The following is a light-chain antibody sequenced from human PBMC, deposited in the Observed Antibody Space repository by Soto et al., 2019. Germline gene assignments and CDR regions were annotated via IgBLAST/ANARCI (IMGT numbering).Light chain of an antibody. V-gene: IGKV1-17*03. CDR1: QDISSS. CDR2: TAS. Sequence: DIQMTQSPTSVSASVGDRVTITLRASQDISSSLAWYQQKPGKAPKLLIYTASTLESGVPSRFSGSGSGTEFTLTIASLQPEDFAVYYCLQHNSYPLTFGGGTKVDIK. J-gene: IGKJ4*01. CDR3: LQHNSYPLT.